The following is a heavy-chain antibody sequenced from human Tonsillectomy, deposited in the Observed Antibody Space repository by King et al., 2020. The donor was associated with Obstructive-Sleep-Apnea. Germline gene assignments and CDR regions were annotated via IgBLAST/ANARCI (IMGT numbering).Heavy chain of an antibody. J-gene: IGHJ6*02. CDR1: GFTFSDYF. D-gene: IGHD3-9*01. Sequence: VQLVESGGGLVKPGGSLRLSCAASGFTFSDYFMSWIRQAPGKGLEWVSYISSSSPFTNYADSVKGRFTMSRDNAKNSLYLQMNSLRAEDTALYYCARDYNVLRYFDTSYYYYYGIDVWGQGTTVTVSS. CDR2: ISSSSPFT. CDR3: ARDYNVLRYFDTSYYYYYGIDV. V-gene: IGHV3-11*06.